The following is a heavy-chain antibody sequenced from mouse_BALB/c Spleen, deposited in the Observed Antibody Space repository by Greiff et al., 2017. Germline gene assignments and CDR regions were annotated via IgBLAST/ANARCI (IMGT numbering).Heavy chain of an antibody. D-gene: IGHD1-2*01. J-gene: IGHJ2*01. V-gene: IGHV5-6-5*01. Sequence: VQLKESGGGLVKPGGSLKLSCAASGFTFSSYAMSWVRQTPEKRLEWVASISSGGSTYYPDSVKGRFTISRDNARNILYLQMSSLRSEDTAMYYCAREATLLRLYFDYWGQGTTLTVSA. CDR3: AREATLLRLYFDY. CDR2: ISSGGST. CDR1: GFTFSSYA.